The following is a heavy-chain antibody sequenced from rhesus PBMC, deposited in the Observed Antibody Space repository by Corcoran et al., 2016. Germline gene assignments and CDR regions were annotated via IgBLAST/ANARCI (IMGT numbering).Heavy chain of an antibody. CDR1: GDSVSSNSVT. CDR2: TYYRSKWYN. J-gene: IGHJ4*01. V-gene: IGHV6-1*01. CDR3: ARGLAAAGIDY. D-gene: IGHD6-25*01. Sequence: QVQLQESGPGLVKPSQTLSLTCAISGDSVSSNSVTWNWIRQSPSRGLEWLGRTYYRSKWYNYYAQSVQNRISINPDTSKNQLSLQLNSVTPEDMAVYYCARGLAAAGIDYWGQGVLVTVSS.